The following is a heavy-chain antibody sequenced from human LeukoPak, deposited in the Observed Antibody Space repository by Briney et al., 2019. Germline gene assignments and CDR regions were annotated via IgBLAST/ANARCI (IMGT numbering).Heavy chain of an antibody. CDR2: MNPDSGNT. CDR1: GHTFTSYD. D-gene: IGHD6-13*01. CDR3: ARRIAAAGVGIVY. V-gene: IGHV1-8*01. Sequence: GASVKVSCKASGHTFTSYDTNWVRQAPGQGLEWMGWMNPDSGNTGYAQKFQGRVTMTRNPSISTAYMELSSLTSEDTAVYYCARRIAAAGVGIVYWGQGTLVTVSS. J-gene: IGHJ4*02.